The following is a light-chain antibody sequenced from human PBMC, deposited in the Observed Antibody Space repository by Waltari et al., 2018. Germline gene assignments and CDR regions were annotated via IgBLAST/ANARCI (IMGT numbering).Light chain of an antibody. CDR2: QNG. CDR1: EVGNRY. V-gene: IGLV3-1*01. Sequence: SYDLTQPPSVSVSPGQTASITSSGDEVGNRYVCWYQQKPGQSPVLLCYQNGRRPSGIPDRFSGSNSGNTATLTISGTQAMDEADYYCQAWDRGTRGVFGGGTRLTVL. J-gene: IGLJ2*01. CDR3: QAWDRGTRGV.